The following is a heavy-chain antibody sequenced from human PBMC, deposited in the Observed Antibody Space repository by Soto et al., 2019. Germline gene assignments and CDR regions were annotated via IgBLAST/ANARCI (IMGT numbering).Heavy chain of an antibody. CDR2: IKHDGSVQ. D-gene: IGHD6-19*01. V-gene: IGHV3-7*03. CDR3: ARAPYSNGWYRFDL. Sequence: VSLRLSCEASEFTFSGYWMSWVRQAPGKGLEWVADIKHDGSVQYYVDSVKGRFTISRDNAKKLLYLQMNGLRAEDTALYYCARAPYSNGWYRFDLWGQGTLVTVSS. CDR1: EFTFSGYW. J-gene: IGHJ4*02.